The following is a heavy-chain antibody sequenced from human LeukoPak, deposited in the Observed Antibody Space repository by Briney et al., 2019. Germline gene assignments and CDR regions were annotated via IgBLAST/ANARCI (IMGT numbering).Heavy chain of an antibody. V-gene: IGHV1-69*04. CDR1: GGTFSSYA. Sequence: EASVKVSCKASGGTFSSYAISWVRQAPGQGLEWMGRIIPILGIANYAQKFQGRVTITADKSTSTAYMELSSLRSEDTAVYYCARDLGLDSSGYYSYYWGQGTLVTVSS. D-gene: IGHD3-22*01. J-gene: IGHJ4*02. CDR2: IIPILGIA. CDR3: ARDLGLDSSGYYSYY.